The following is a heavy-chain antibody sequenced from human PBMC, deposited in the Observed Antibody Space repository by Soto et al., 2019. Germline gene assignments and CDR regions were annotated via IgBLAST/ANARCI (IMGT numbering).Heavy chain of an antibody. CDR3: ATTYYDFWSGYLAGLWFDP. Sequence: GASVKVSCKVSGYTLTELSMHWVRQAPGKGLEWMGGFDPEDGETIYAQKFQGRVTMTEDTSTDTAYMELSSLRSEDTAVYYCATTYYDFWSGYLAGLWFDPWGQGTLVTVSS. CDR2: FDPEDGET. CDR1: GYTLTELS. V-gene: IGHV1-24*01. J-gene: IGHJ5*02. D-gene: IGHD3-3*01.